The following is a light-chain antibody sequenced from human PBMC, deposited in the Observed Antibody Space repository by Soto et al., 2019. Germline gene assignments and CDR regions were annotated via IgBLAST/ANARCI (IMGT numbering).Light chain of an antibody. CDR2: GTS. CDR3: QQFGSSWFT. CDR1: QSICSSY. V-gene: IGKV3-20*01. J-gene: IGKJ1*01. Sequence: ENVLTQSPGTLSLSPGERDTLSCRASQSICSSYLAWYQQKPGHAPRLIIYGTSSRATGITDRFRGSGSVTDFTLTISRLEPEDFALYYCQQFGSSWFTFGQGTKVEIK.